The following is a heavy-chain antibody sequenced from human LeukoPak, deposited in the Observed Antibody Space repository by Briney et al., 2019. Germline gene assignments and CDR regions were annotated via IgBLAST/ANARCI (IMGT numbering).Heavy chain of an antibody. J-gene: IGHJ4*02. CDR3: ARGQTTVVIYNY. Sequence: ASVKVSCKASGYTFTSYGISWVRQAPGQGLEWMGWISAYNGNTNYAQKLQGRVTMTRDTSISTAYMELSRLRSDDTAVYYCARGQTTVVIYNYWGQGTLVTVSS. V-gene: IGHV1-18*01. CDR1: GYTFTSYG. CDR2: ISAYNGNT. D-gene: IGHD4-23*01.